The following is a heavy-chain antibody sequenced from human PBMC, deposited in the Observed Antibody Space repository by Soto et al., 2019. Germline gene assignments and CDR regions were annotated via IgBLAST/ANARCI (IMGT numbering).Heavy chain of an antibody. D-gene: IGHD3-22*01. CDR2: IYHGGST. V-gene: IGHV4-4*07. CDR1: GDSMTKYY. Sequence: SETLSLTCTVSGDSMTKYYWSWIRQSAGKGLEWIGSIYHGGSTYYNPSLNSRVTLSIDMTNNHVSLILNSVTAADTAVYYCARVGPWVPYYYDSSPYTFENWFDPWGQGTLVTVSS. J-gene: IGHJ5*02. CDR3: ARVGPWVPYYYDSSPYTFENWFDP.